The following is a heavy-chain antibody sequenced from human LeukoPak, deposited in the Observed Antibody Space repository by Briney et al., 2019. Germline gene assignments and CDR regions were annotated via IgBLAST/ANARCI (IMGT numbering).Heavy chain of an antibody. D-gene: IGHD5-18*01. CDR3: ARVRGYSYYGGYYYYMDV. CDR2: INSDGSST. CDR1: GFTFSSYW. V-gene: IGHV3-74*01. J-gene: IGHJ6*03. Sequence: GGSLRLSCAASGFTFSSYWMHWVRQAPGKGLVWVSRINSDGSSTSYVDSEKGRFTISIDKAKNTLYLQMNSLRAEDTAVYYCARVRGYSYYGGYYYYMDVWGKGTTVTVSS.